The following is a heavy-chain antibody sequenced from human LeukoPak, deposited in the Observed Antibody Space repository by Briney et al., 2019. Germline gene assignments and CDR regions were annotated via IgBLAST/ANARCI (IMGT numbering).Heavy chain of an antibody. CDR3: VKGAAYHLGDAFDI. CDR2: ISWNSGTI. D-gene: IGHD2-15*01. Sequence: GGSLRLSCAASGFTFVDYVMNWVRQAPGKGLEWVSGISWNSGTIGYADSVKGRFTISRDNAKNSLYLQMNSLRAEDTALYYCVKGAAYHLGDAFDIWGQGTMVTVSS. CDR1: GFTFVDYV. J-gene: IGHJ3*02. V-gene: IGHV3-9*01.